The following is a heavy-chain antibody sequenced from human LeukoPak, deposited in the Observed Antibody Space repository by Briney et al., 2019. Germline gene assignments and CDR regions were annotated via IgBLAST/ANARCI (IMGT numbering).Heavy chain of an antibody. CDR1: GGSFSGYY. J-gene: IGHJ3*02. CDR3: VRDRGYSYGPDAFDI. D-gene: IGHD5-18*01. V-gene: IGHV4-34*01. Sequence: KSSETLSLTCAVYGGSFSGYYWSWIRQPPGKGLEWIGEINHSGSTNYNPSLKSRVTISVDTSKSQFSLKLSSVTAADTAVYYCVRDRGYSYGPDAFDIWGQGTMVTVSS. CDR2: INHSGST.